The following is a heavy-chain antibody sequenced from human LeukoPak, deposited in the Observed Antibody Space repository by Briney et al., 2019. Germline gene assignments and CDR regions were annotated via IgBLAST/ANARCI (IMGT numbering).Heavy chain of an antibody. CDR3: AGDYCSSTSCLFDY. CDR1: GYTFTVYH. Sequence: GASVKVSCTASGYTFTVYHMHWVRQAPGQGLEWMGRINPNSGDTNYAQKFQGRVTMTRDTSISTAYMELSRLRSDDTAVYYCAGDYCSSTSCLFDYWGQGTLVTVSS. J-gene: IGHJ4*02. V-gene: IGHV1-2*06. CDR2: INPNSGDT. D-gene: IGHD2-2*01.